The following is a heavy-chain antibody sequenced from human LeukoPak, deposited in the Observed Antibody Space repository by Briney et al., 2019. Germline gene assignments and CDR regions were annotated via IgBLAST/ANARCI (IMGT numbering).Heavy chain of an antibody. V-gene: IGHV3-53*01. CDR3: TGGSYAGAFDI. D-gene: IGHD1-26*01. J-gene: IGHJ3*02. Sequence: GGSLRLSCAASGFTVSSNYMNWVRQAPGKGLEWVSVIYSGGSTYYADSVKGRFTISRDNSKNMLYLQMNSLRAEDTAVYYCTGGSYAGAFDIWGQGTMVTVSS. CDR2: IYSGGST. CDR1: GFTVSSNY.